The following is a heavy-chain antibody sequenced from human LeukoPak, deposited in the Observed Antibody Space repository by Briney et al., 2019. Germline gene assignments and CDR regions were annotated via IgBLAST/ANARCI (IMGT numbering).Heavy chain of an antibody. V-gene: IGHV4-39*07. CDR2: IYYSWVT. Sequence: TSETLSLTCTVSGGSISSTSYYWGWIRQPPGKGLEWIGSIYYSWVTYYNPSLKSRVTISVDTSKNQFSLKLSSVTAADTAVYYCARGDFDWLLYFDYWGQGTLVTVSS. D-gene: IGHD3-9*01. CDR1: GGSISSTSYY. CDR3: ARGDFDWLLYFDY. J-gene: IGHJ4*02.